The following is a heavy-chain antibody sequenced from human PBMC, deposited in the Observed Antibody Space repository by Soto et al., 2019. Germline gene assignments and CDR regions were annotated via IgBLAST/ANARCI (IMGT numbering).Heavy chain of an antibody. CDR2: MNPHSGKT. CDR1: GYTFSSCD. J-gene: IGHJ6*02. D-gene: IGHD2-2*01. CDR3: ARRIVPAAAGIGMDV. Sequence: ASVKVSCKASGYTFSSCDINWVRQATGQGLEWMGWMNPHSGKTGYAQKFQGRVTMTRNTSISTAYMELSSLTSEDTAVYYCARRIVPAAAGIGMDVWGQGTTVTVLL. V-gene: IGHV1-8*01.